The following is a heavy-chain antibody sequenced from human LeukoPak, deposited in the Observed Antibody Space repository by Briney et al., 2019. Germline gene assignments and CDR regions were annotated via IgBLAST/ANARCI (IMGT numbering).Heavy chain of an antibody. Sequence: SETLSLTCTVSGGSISSHYWSWIRQPPGKGLEWIGYTYYSGSTNSNPSLKSRVTISVDTSKNQFSLKLSSVTAADTAVYYCARGGDGYTLYYFDYWGQGTLVTVSS. CDR2: TYYSGST. CDR1: GGSISSHY. V-gene: IGHV4-59*11. CDR3: ARGGDGYTLYYFDY. J-gene: IGHJ4*02. D-gene: IGHD5-24*01.